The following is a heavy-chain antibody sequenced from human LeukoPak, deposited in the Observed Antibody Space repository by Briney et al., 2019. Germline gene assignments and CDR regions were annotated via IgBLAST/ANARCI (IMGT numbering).Heavy chain of an antibody. D-gene: IGHD4-17*01. V-gene: IGHV4-59*01. CDR1: GGSISSYY. CDR2: IYYSGST. J-gene: IGHJ4*02. Sequence: SETLSLTCTVSGGSISSYYWSWIRQPPGKGLEWIGYIYYSGSTNYNPSHKSRVSISVDTSKNQFSLKLSSVTAADTAVYYCARTGSTVTMLYPFDHWGQGTLVTVSS. CDR3: ARTGSTVTMLYPFDH.